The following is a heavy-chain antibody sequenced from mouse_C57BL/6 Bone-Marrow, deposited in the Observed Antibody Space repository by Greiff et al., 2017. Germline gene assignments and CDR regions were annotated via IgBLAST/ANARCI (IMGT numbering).Heavy chain of an antibody. CDR1: GYTFTDHI. D-gene: IGHD1-1*01. CDR2: IYPVSGET. Sequence: QVQLQQSGAELASPGASVTLSCKASGYTFTDHIMNWVKKRPGQGLEWIGRIYPVSGETNYNQKFMGKATFSVDRSSSTVYMVLNSLTSEDPAVYCCGRPGITTVVATEYFDVWGTGTTVTVSS. J-gene: IGHJ1*03. CDR3: GRPGITTVVATEYFDV. V-gene: IGHV1-11*01.